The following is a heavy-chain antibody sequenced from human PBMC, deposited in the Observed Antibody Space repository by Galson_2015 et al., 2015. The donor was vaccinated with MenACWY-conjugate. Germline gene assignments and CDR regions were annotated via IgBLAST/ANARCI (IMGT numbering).Heavy chain of an antibody. CDR2: IYWDDEK. V-gene: IGHV2-5*02. J-gene: IGHJ4*02. D-gene: IGHD1-26*01. CDR3: AHRLGGSYYRAFDY. Sequence: PALVKPTQALTLTCTFSGFSLSTSGVGVDWIRQPPGKALEWLALIYWDDEKRYSPSLKSRLTITKDASKNQVVLAMTNMDPVDTATYYCAHRLGGSYYRAFDYWGQGTLVTVAS. CDR1: GFSLSTSGVG.